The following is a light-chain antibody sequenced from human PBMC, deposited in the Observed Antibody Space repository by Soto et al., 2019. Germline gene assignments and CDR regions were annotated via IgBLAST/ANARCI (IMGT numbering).Light chain of an antibody. CDR3: QQRASWVT. Sequence: EIVLTQSPATLSLSPGERATLSCRASQSVSSYLGWFRQKPGQAPRLLIYDASNRATGIPARFSGSGSETDFTLTISSLEPEDSAVYYCQQRASWVTFGQGTRLEIK. CDR2: DAS. V-gene: IGKV3-11*01. J-gene: IGKJ5*01. CDR1: QSVSSY.